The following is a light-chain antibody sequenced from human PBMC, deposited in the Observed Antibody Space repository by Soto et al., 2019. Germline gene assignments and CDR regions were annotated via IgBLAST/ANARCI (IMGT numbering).Light chain of an antibody. Sequence: EIVMTQSPATLSVSPGERATLSCRASQTVSSNLAWYQQKPGQAPRLLIYDASNRATGIPARFRVSGSGTDSALTISILGPEDEAFEVCFRRSNWPPISFGQGTRLEIK. V-gene: IGKV3-11*01. J-gene: IGKJ5*01. CDR1: QTVSSN. CDR2: DAS. CDR3: FRRSNWPPIS.